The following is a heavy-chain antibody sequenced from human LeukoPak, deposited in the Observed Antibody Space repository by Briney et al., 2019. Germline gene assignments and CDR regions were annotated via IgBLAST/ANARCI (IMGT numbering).Heavy chain of an antibody. J-gene: IGHJ4*02. CDR3: TTVPNYDSSGSFDY. CDR2: IKSKTDGGTT. CDR1: GFTFSNAW. Sequence: GGSLRLSCAASGFTFSNAWMSWVRQAPGKGLEWVGRIKSKTDGGTTDYAAPVKGRFTISRDDSKNTLYLQMNSLKTEDTAVYYCTTVPNYDSSGSFDYWGQGTLVTVSS. V-gene: IGHV3-15*01. D-gene: IGHD3-22*01.